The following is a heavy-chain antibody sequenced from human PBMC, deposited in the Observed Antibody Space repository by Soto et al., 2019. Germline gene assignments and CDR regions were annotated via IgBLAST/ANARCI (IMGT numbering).Heavy chain of an antibody. CDR1: GGSISSYY. CDR2: IYYSGST. J-gene: IGHJ3*02. CDR3: ARGLISGYYLYDAFDI. Sequence: LSLTCTVSGGSISSYYWSWIRQPPGKGLEWIGYIYYSGSTNYNPSLKSRVTISVDTSKNQFSLKLSSVTAADTAVYYCARGLISGYYLYDAFDICGQGTMVTVSS. V-gene: IGHV4-59*01. D-gene: IGHD3-22*01.